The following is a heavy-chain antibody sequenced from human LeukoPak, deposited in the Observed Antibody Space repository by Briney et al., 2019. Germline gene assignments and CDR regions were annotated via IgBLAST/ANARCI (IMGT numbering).Heavy chain of an antibody. V-gene: IGHV4-39*01. J-gene: IGHJ5*02. Sequence: PSETLSLTCTVSGGSISNSAYQWGWIRQPPGEGLEWIEFVYKNGIIYSGPSVKSRVAISAATSKNQCSLNLSSVTAADTGIYYCARHLHYYGSGNSNWFDPWGQGVLVSVSS. CDR1: GGSISNSAYQ. D-gene: IGHD3-10*01. CDR2: VYKNGII. CDR3: ARHLHYYGSGNSNWFDP.